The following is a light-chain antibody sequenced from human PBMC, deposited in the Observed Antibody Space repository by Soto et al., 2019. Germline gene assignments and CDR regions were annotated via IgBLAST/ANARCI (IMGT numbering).Light chain of an antibody. V-gene: IGKV3-11*01. CDR2: DAY. Sequence: EVVLTQSPVTLSLSPGERATLSCRASQSFRGLLAWYQQKPGQAPRLLIYDAYNRATGIPPRFSGSGSGTDFTLTISSLQSEDNATYYCQQYENRPYTFGPGTKVDIK. CDR1: QSFRGL. CDR3: QQYENRPYT. J-gene: IGKJ3*01.